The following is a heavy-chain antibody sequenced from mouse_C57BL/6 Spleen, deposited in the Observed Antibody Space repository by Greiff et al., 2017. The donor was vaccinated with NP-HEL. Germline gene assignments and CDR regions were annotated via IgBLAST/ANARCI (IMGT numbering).Heavy chain of an antibody. Sequence: EVKLVESGAELVRPGASVKLSCTASGFNIKDDYMHWVKQRPEQGLEWIGWIDPENGDTEYASKFQGKATITADTSSNTAYLQLSSLTSEDTAVYYCTTSRYYWGQGTTLTVSS. CDR3: TTSRYY. CDR2: IDPENGDT. V-gene: IGHV14-4*01. CDR1: GFNIKDDY. J-gene: IGHJ2*01.